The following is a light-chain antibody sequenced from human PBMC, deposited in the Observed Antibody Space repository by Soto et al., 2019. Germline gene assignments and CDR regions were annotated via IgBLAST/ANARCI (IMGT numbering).Light chain of an antibody. CDR3: QQYHSYSIT. CDR1: QSISSW. CDR2: DAS. Sequence: DIQMTQSPSTLSASVGDRVTITCRASQSISSWFAWYQQKPGKAPKLLIYDASSLESVVPSRFRDSGSGTEFTLTISSLKPDEFAAHYCQQYHSYSITFGLRTKLDIK. V-gene: IGKV1-5*01. J-gene: IGKJ2*01.